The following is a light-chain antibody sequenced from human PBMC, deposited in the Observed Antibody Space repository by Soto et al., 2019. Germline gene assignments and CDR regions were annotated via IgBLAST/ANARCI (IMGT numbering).Light chain of an antibody. CDR3: QQANDWPPT. J-gene: IGKJ1*01. Sequence: EIVMTQSPATLSVSPGERATLSCRASQSVSSNLAWYQQKPGQAPRLLIYGASTGATGIPARFSGSGSGTDFTLTISSLQSEDFAVYYCQQANDWPPTFGQGTRV. CDR1: QSVSSN. CDR2: GAS. V-gene: IGKV3-15*01.